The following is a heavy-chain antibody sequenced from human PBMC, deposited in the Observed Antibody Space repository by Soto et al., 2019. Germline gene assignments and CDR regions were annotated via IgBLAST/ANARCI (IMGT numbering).Heavy chain of an antibody. J-gene: IGHJ4*02. Sequence: SETLSLTCTVSGGSISSGGYYWSWIRQHPGKGLEWIGYIYYSGSTYYNPSLKSRVTISEDTSKNQFSLKLSSVTAADTAVYYCAGSDYYYTSGYYYRVDYWGQGTLVTVSS. V-gene: IGHV4-31*03. CDR2: IYYSGST. D-gene: IGHD3-22*01. CDR1: GGSISSGGYY. CDR3: AGSDYYYTSGYYYRVDY.